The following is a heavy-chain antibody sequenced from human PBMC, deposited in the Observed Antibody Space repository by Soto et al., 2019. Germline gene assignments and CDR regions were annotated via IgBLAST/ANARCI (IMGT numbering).Heavy chain of an antibody. D-gene: IGHD3-10*01. CDR2: IYYSGST. CDR3: ARVRMVRGVIIPAP. Sequence: SETLSLTFSNSGCPICICYWSLMREPPGQGLEWIWYIYYSGSTNYTPSLKSRVTISVDTSKNQFSLKLSSVTAADTAVYYCARVRMVRGVIIPAPWGQGTLVTVSS. J-gene: IGHJ5*02. CDR1: GCPICICY. V-gene: IGHV4-59*01.